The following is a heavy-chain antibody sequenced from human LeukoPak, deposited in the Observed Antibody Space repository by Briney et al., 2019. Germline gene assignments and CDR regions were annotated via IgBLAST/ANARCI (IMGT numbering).Heavy chain of an antibody. D-gene: IGHD1-1*01. CDR3: ARGREGNDEGYYYMDV. V-gene: IGHV1-69*05. CDR1: GGTFSSYA. Sequence: ASVKVSCKASGGTFSSYAISWVRQAPGQGLEWMGGIIPIFGTANYAQKFQGRVTITTDESTSTAYMELSSLRSEDTAVYYCARGREGNDEGYYYMDVWGKGTTVTVSS. CDR2: IIPIFGTA. J-gene: IGHJ6*03.